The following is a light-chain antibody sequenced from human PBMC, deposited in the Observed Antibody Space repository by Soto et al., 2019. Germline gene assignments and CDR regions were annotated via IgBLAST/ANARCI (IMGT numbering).Light chain of an antibody. CDR2: LGS. CDR1: QSLLHTNGYNY. V-gene: IGKV2-28*01. Sequence: DIVMTQSPLSLPVTPGESASISCRSSQSLLHTNGYNYLDWYVQKPGQSPQLLIYLGSNRASGVPDRFSGSESGTDFTLKISRVEAEDVGVYYCMQALQSPFTFGPGTKVDIK. J-gene: IGKJ3*01. CDR3: MQALQSPFT.